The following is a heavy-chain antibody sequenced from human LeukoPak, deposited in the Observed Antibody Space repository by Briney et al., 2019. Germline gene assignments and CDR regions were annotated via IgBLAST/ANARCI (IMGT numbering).Heavy chain of an antibody. CDR1: GYTFTAYY. CDR3: ARDRAMGPEVAVDDFDY. J-gene: IGHJ4*02. Sequence: GASVKVSCKASGYTFTAYYMHWVRQAPGQGLEWMGWINPNSGGTNYAQKFQGRVTMTRDTSIRTAYMELSSLRSDDTAVYYCARDRAMGPEVAVDDFDYWGQGTLVAVSS. CDR2: INPNSGGT. V-gene: IGHV1-2*02. D-gene: IGHD5-12*01.